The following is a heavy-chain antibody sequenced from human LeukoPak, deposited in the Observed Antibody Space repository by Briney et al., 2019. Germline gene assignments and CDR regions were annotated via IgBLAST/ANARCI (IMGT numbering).Heavy chain of an antibody. J-gene: IGHJ4*02. V-gene: IGHV3-69-1*02. CDR3: GRAFPPLRTSSAGDL. Sequence: PGGSLRLSCSASGFTFSDYDMKWVRQAPGKGLEWVSSISGLSTHIYYGDSVKGRFSISRDNAKNSVYLQMNSLGVEDTAIYYCGRAFPPLRTSSAGDLWGQGILVTVSS. CDR1: GFTFSDYD. D-gene: IGHD3-16*01. CDR2: ISGLSTHI.